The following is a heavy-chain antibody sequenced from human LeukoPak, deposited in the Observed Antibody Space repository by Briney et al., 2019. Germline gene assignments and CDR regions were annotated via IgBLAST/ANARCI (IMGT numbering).Heavy chain of an antibody. J-gene: IGHJ4*02. V-gene: IGHV1-69*13. Sequence: SVTVAFKPSGGTFISYAISWVRQAPGQGLEWMGGIIPIFGTANYAQKFQGRVTITADESTSTAYMELSSLRSEDTAVYYCARGRGYSGYDPPYYFDYWGQGTLVTVSS. CDR1: GGTFISYA. CDR2: IIPIFGTA. D-gene: IGHD5-12*01. CDR3: ARGRGYSGYDPPYYFDY.